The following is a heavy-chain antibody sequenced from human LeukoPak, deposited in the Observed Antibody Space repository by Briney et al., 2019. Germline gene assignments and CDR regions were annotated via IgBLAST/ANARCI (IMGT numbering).Heavy chain of an antibody. V-gene: IGHV3-11*01. D-gene: IGHD5-18*01. Sequence: PGGSLRLSCAASGFTFSDYYMSWIRQAPGKGLEWVSYISSSGSTIYYADSVKGRFTISRDNAKNSLYLQMNSLRAEDTAVYYCARERAVDTAMVTAFDIWGQGTMVTVS. J-gene: IGHJ3*02. CDR2: ISSSGSTI. CDR1: GFTFSDYY. CDR3: ARERAVDTAMVTAFDI.